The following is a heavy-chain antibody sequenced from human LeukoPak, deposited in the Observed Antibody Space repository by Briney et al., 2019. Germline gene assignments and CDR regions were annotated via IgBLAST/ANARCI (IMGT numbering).Heavy chain of an antibody. CDR2: IYYSGST. D-gene: IGHD1-26*01. Sequence: PSETLSLTCTVSGYSISSGYYWGWIRQPPGKGLEWIGSIYYSGSTYYNPSLKSRVTISVDTSKNQFSLTLASVTAADTAVYFCARAPLSGTYYTDAFDIWGQGTMVTVSS. CDR3: ARAPLSGTYYTDAFDI. V-gene: IGHV4-38-2*02. CDR1: GYSISSGYY. J-gene: IGHJ3*02.